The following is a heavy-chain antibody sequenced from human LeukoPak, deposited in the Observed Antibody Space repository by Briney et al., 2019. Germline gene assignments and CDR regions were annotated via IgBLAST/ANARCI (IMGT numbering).Heavy chain of an antibody. CDR1: GFTFSSYT. Sequence: GGSLRLSCAASGFTFSSYTMHWVRQAPGKGLEYVSGISSNGGRTYYADSLKGRFSISRDNSKNTLYLQMSSMRAEDTAVYYCTSGYDYDAFDIWGQGTMVTVSS. V-gene: IGHV3-64D*09. D-gene: IGHD5-12*01. CDR3: TSGYDYDAFDI. J-gene: IGHJ3*02. CDR2: ISSNGGRT.